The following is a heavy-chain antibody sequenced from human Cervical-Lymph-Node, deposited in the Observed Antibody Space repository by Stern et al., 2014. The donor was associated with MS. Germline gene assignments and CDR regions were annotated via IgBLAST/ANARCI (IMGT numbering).Heavy chain of an antibody. CDR3: ARLRGYNVLTGYLDY. CDR2: INTHGDST. J-gene: IGHJ4*02. D-gene: IGHD3-9*01. V-gene: IGHV1-46*02. CDR1: GCTFNNFY. Sequence: QVQLEESGAEVKKPGASVKLSCKASGCTFNNFYMHWVRQAPGQGLEWMGIINTHGDSTSYAQKFEGRVTMTRDTSTSTDNMELSSLTSGDTAVYYCARLRGYNVLTGYLDYWGQGTLVTVSS.